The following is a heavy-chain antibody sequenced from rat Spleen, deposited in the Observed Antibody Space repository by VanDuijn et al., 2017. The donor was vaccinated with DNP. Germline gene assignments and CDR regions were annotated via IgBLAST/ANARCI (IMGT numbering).Heavy chain of an antibody. J-gene: IGHJ4*01. CDR3: ATHNYYSSPYYAMDA. Sequence: EVQLVESGGGLVQPGRSLKVSCVASGFTFSDYYMAWVRQAPTKGLEWVATISTSGSRTYYPDSVKGRFTISRDNAKSSLYLQMNSLKSEDTATYYCATHNYYSSPYYAMDAWGQGTSVTVSS. D-gene: IGHD1-2*01. CDR1: GFTFSDYY. V-gene: IGHV5-25*01. CDR2: ISTSGSRT.